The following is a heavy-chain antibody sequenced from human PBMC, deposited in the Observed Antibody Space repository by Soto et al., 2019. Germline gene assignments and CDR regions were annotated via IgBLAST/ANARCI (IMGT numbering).Heavy chain of an antibody. J-gene: IGHJ6*02. CDR3: AKNLITFGGVISQGGMDV. D-gene: IGHD3-16*02. CDR2: ISYDGSNK. V-gene: IGHV3-30*18. Sequence: QVQLVESGGGVVQPGRSLRLSCAASGFTFSSYGMHWVRQAPGKGLEWVAVISYDGSNKYYADSVKGRFTISRDNSKNTRYLQMNSLRAEDTAVYYCAKNLITFGGVISQGGMDVWGQGSTVTVSS. CDR1: GFTFSSYG.